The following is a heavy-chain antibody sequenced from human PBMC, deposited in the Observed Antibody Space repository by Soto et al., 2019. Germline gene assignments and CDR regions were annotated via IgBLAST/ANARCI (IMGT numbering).Heavy chain of an antibody. CDR3: SGDAGKMCNYCTYHRMEV. CDR2: IIPIFGTA. Sequence: QVQLVQSGAEVKKPGSSVKVSCKASGGTFSSYAISWVRQAPGQGLEWMGGIIPIFGTANYAQKFQGRVTINAHESTSTAYVQLSSQRSDEMAVYDFSGDAGKMCNYCTYHRMEVWRQGTPVTLSS. V-gene: IGHV1-69*01. CDR1: GGTFSSYA. D-gene: IGHD4-4*01. J-gene: IGHJ6*02.